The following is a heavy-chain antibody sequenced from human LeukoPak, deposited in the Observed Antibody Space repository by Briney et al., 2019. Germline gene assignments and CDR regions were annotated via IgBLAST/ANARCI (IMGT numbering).Heavy chain of an antibody. CDR2: IYYSGST. V-gene: IGHV4-59*08. Sequence: SETLSLTCTVSGGSISSYYWSWIRQPPGKGLEWIGYIYYSGSTNYNPSLKSRVTISVDTSKNQFSLKLSSVTAADTAVYYCARYWPPHLWFDPWGQGTLVTVSS. D-gene: IGHD2-15*01. J-gene: IGHJ5*02. CDR3: ARYWPPHLWFDP. CDR1: GGSISSYY.